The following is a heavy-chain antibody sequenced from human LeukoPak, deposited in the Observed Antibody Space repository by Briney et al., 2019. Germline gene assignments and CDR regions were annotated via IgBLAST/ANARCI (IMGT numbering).Heavy chain of an antibody. Sequence: SETLSLTCAVSGGSISSSNWWSWVRQPPGKGLEWIGEIYHSGSTNYNPSLKSRVTISVDTSKNQFSLKLSSVTAADTAVYYCARGVVIAPQTFDYWGQGTLVTVSS. J-gene: IGHJ4*02. V-gene: IGHV4-4*02. CDR1: GGSISSSNW. D-gene: IGHD2-21*01. CDR2: IYHSGST. CDR3: ARGVVIAPQTFDY.